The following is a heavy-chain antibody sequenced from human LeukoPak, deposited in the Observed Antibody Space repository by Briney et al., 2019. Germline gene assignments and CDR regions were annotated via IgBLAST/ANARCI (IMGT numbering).Heavy chain of an antibody. V-gene: IGHV1-2*02. Sequence: GASVKVSCKASGYTFTGYYMHWVRQAPGQGPEWMGWINPNSGDTNYAQTFQGRVTMTRDTSISTAYMELGRLRSDDAAVYYCARSMAVVVAAGAFDIWGQGTMATVSP. J-gene: IGHJ3*02. D-gene: IGHD2-15*01. CDR1: GYTFTGYY. CDR2: INPNSGDT. CDR3: ARSMAVVVAAGAFDI.